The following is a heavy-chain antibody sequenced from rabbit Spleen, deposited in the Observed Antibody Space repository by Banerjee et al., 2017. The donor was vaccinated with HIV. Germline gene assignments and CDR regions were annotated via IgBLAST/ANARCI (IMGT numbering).Heavy chain of an antibody. CDR3: ARTGGSGSAYWWYKL. Sequence: QQLVESGGGLVKPGASLTLTCTASGFSFSSSYDMCWVRQAPGKGLEWIGCIYTGNGKTYYAGWAKGRFTISKASSTTVTLQMTSLTAADTATYFCARTGGSGSAYWWYKLWGPGTLVTVS. V-gene: IGHV1S40*01. CDR2: IYTGNGKT. D-gene: IGHD1-1*01. CDR1: GFSFSSSYD. J-gene: IGHJ4*01.